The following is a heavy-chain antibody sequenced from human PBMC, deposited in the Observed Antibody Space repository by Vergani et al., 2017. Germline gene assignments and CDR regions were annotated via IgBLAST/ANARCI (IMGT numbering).Heavy chain of an antibody. D-gene: IGHD4-11*01. CDR3: AKARQAYSSYFDY. CDR2: INHSGST. V-gene: IGHV4-34*01. Sequence: QVQLQQWGAGLLKPSETLSLTCAVYGGSFSGYYWSWIRQPPGKGLEWIGEINHSGSTNYNPSLKSRVTISVDTSKNQFAMKLSSVTAADTAVYYCAKARQAYSSYFDYWGQGTLVTVSS. CDR1: GGSFSGYY. J-gene: IGHJ4*02.